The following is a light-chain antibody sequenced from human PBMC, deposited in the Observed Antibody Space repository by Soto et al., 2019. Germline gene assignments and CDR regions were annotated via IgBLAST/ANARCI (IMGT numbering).Light chain of an antibody. V-gene: IGKV3-15*01. CDR1: QSVSSN. Sequence: EIVVTHSPSTLSVSPGERATLSCRASQSVSSNLAWYQQKPGQAPRLLIYGASTRATGIPARFSGSGSGTEFTLTISSLQSEDFAVYYCQQYNNWPPWTFGQGTKVDI. J-gene: IGKJ1*01. CDR2: GAS. CDR3: QQYNNWPPWT.